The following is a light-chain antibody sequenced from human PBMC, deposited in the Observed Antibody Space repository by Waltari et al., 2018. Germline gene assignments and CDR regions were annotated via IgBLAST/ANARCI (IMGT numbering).Light chain of an antibody. CDR3: ETGGHGTWV. Sequence: QLVLTQSPSASASLGASVKLTCTLSSGHSSNIIAWLQQRPERGPRYLMKVNSDGRHSKGDDIPDRFAGSGAGGERYLTIASLQSEDEADYYCETGGHGTWVFGGGTKLTVL. V-gene: IGLV4-69*01. J-gene: IGLJ3*02. CDR1: SGHSSNI. CDR2: VNSDGRH.